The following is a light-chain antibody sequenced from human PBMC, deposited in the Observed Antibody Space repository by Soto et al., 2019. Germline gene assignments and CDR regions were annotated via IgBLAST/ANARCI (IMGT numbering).Light chain of an antibody. V-gene: IGLV2-14*03. Sequence: QSALTQPASVSGSPGQSITISCSGTPSDIGAYNYVSWYQHLPGKAPEVIIYDVTNRPSGVSSRFSGSKSGTTASLTISGXXXXXXANYYCGSYTITSTLMIFGGGTQLTVL. CDR3: GSYTITSTLMI. CDR1: PSDIGAYNY. CDR2: DVT. J-gene: IGLJ2*01.